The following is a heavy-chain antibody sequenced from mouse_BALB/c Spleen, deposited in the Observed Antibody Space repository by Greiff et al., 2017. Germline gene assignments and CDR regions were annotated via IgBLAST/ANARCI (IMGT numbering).Heavy chain of an antibody. CDR2: ISSGGSYT. CDR1: GFTFSSYT. V-gene: IGHV5-6-4*01. J-gene: IGHJ4*01. Sequence: DVKLVESGGGLVKPGGSLKLSCAASGFTFSSYTMSWVRQTPEKRLEWVATISSGGSYTYYPDSVKGRFTISRDNAKNTQYLQMSSLKSEDTAMYYCTRGYGKDYWGQGTSVTVSS. CDR3: TRGYGKDY.